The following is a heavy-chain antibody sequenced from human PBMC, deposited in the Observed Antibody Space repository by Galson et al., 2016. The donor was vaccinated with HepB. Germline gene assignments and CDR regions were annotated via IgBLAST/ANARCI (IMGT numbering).Heavy chain of an antibody. CDR2: INVGSDDT. Sequence: QSGAEVKKSGASVKISCEASGYTFTSNSMHWVRQAPGQGLDWMGWINVGSDDTQYSQNFQGRVTITRDTSANTVYMELSSLRCEDTAVYYCARDSNINWWWGHDYWGQGSLVIVSS. CDR3: ARDSNINWWWGHDY. CDR1: GYTFTSNS. J-gene: IGHJ4*01. V-gene: IGHV1-3*01. D-gene: IGHD2-8*02.